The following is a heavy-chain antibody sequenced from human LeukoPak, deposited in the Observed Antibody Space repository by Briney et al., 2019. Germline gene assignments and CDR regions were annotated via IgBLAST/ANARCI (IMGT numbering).Heavy chain of an antibody. CDR2: IKQDGSEK. D-gene: IGHD2-2*02. V-gene: IGHV3-7*04. CDR3: ARGRYCSSTSCYRVLYYFDY. CDR1: GFTFSSYW. Sequence: TGGSLRLSCAASGFTFSSYWMSWVRQAPGKGLEWVANIKQDGSEKYYVDSVKGRFTISRDNAKNSLYLQMNSLRAEDTAVYYCARGRYCSSTSCYRVLYYFDYWGQGTLVTVSS. J-gene: IGHJ4*02.